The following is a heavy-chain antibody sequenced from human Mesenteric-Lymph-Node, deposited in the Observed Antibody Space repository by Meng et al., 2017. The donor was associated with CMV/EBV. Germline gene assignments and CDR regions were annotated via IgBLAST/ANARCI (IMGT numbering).Heavy chain of an antibody. CDR3: AGPDAAAGTMRSFRVWYFDL. V-gene: IGHV4-39*01. Sequence: SSSDKGGRNGMSAGKGLECIGSIYYSGSNYYNPNLKNRLTISVNTSKNKFSLKLSSVTAADTAVYYCAGPDAAAGTMRSFRVWYFDLWGRGTLVTVSS. J-gene: IGHJ2*01. D-gene: IGHD6-13*01. CDR2: IYYSGSN. CDR1: SSSDK.